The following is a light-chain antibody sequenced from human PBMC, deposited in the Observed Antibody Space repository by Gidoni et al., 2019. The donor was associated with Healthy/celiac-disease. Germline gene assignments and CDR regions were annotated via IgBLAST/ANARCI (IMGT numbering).Light chain of an antibody. V-gene: IGKV4-1*01. CDR1: QSVLYSSNNKNY. Sequence: DIVMTQSPDSLAVSLGERATINCKSSQSVLYSSNNKNYLAWSQQKPGQPPKLLIYWASTRESGVPDRFSGSGSGTDFTLTISILQAEDVAVYYCQQYYSTPPTFGQXTKVEIK. CDR2: WAS. CDR3: QQYYSTPPT. J-gene: IGKJ1*01.